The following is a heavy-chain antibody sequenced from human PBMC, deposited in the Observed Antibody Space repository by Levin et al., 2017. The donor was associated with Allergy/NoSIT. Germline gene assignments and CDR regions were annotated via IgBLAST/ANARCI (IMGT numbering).Heavy chain of an antibody. CDR2: IYSSGRT. V-gene: IGHV4-61*01. CDR3: ARGEYYYGSGNWFDP. J-gene: IGHJ5*02. D-gene: IGHD3-10*01. Sequence: SQTLSLTCTVSGDSVSVSSGTYYWNWIRQPPGKGLEWIGYIYSSGRTKYNPSLKSRVTISVDTSKNQFSLKLSSVTAADTAVYFCARGEYYYGSGNWFDPWGQGTLVTVSS. CDR1: GDSVSVSSGTYY.